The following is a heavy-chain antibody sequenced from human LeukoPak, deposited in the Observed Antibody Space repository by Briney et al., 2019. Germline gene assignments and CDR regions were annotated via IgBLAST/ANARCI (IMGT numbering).Heavy chain of an antibody. CDR2: INPSGGST. J-gene: IGHJ6*03. D-gene: IGHD3-10*01. V-gene: IGHV1-46*01. CDR1: GYTFSSNY. CDR3: ARGPRITLVRGGQWYYYMDV. Sequence: ASAKVSCKASGYTFSSNYMHWVRQAPGQGLEWMGIINPSGGSTNYAQKFQGRVTMTRDTSTSTVYMELSSLRSEDTAVYYCARGPRITLVRGGQWYYYMDVWGKGTTVTISS.